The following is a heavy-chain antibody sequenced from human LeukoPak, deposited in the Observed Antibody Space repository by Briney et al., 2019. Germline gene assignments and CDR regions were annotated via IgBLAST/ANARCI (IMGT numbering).Heavy chain of an antibody. CDR1: GFTFSDYY. V-gene: IGHV3-11*05. Sequence: KPGGSLRLSCAASGFTFSDYYMSWIRQAPGKGLEWVSYISSSSSYTNYADSVKGRFTISRDNAKNSLYLQMNRLGAEATALYYCARDKTDGSGYHDAFDIWGQGTMVTVSS. D-gene: IGHD3-22*01. CDR3: ARDKTDGSGYHDAFDI. CDR2: ISSSSSYT. J-gene: IGHJ3*02.